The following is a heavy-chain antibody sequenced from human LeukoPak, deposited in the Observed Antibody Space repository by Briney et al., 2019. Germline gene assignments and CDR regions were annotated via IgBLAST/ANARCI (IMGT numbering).Heavy chain of an antibody. V-gene: IGHV3-21*06. Sequence: PGGSLRLSCAASGFTFSTFAMHWVRLSPGKGLEWVSSITGSGPYMLYADSVKHRFTISRDNTKNLLYLEMNSLRAEDTAMYFCVRDVGAVRGEVYFDYWGQGTLVAVSS. CDR2: ITGSGPYM. CDR1: GFTFSTFA. D-gene: IGHD3-10*01. CDR3: VRDVGAVRGEVYFDY. J-gene: IGHJ4*02.